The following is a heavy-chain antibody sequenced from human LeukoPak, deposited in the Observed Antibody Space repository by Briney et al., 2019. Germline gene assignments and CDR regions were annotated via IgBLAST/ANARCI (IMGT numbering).Heavy chain of an antibody. J-gene: IGHJ4*02. CDR3: VSSYVAALPSY. D-gene: IGHD5-12*01. CDR1: GYSISSGYY. Sequence: SETLSLTCAVSGYSISSGYYWGWIRQPPGKGLEWIGSIYHSGSTYYNPSLKSRVTISVDTSKNQFSLKLSSVTAADTAVYYCVSSYVAALPSYWGQGTLVTVSS. V-gene: IGHV4-38-2*01. CDR2: IYHSGST.